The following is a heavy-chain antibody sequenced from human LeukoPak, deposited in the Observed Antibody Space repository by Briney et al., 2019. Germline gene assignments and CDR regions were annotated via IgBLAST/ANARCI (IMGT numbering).Heavy chain of an antibody. CDR1: GGSISSGSHY. J-gene: IGHJ3*02. V-gene: IGHV4-61*10. CDR3: ARVAYFSDGSGYLGFDI. CDR2: IYYIGSA. D-gene: IGHD3-22*01. Sequence: PSETLSLTCTVSGGSISSGSHYWRWVRQPAGTGLEWIGYIYYIGSANYNPSLKSRVTISVDTSKNQFSLNLSSLTAADTAVYYCARVAYFSDGSGYLGFDIWGQGTMVTVSS.